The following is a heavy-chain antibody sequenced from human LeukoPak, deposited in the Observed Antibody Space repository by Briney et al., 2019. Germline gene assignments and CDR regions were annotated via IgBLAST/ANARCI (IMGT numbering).Heavy chain of an antibody. CDR2: INPNSGGT. J-gene: IGHJ4*02. CDR3: ARSEGNDRYYFDY. D-gene: IGHD1-1*01. V-gene: IGHV1-2*04. CDR1: GYTFTGYY. Sequence: ASVKVSCKASGYTFTGYYMHWVRQAPGQGLEWMGWINPNSGGTNYAQKFQGWVTMTRDTSISTAYMELSSLRSEDTAVYYCARSEGNDRYYFDYWGQGTLVTVSS.